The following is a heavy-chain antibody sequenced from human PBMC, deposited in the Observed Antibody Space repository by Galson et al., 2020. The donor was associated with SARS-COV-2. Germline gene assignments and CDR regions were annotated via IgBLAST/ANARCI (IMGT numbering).Heavy chain of an antibody. CDR1: GFTFSSYG. V-gene: IGHV3-33*01. D-gene: IGHD6-19*01. CDR2: IWYDGINK. J-gene: IGHJ4*02. CDR3: ARDLAVADPFDY. Sequence: GESLKISCAASGFTFSSYGMHWVRQAPGKGLEWVAVIWYDGINKYYADSVKGRFTISRDNSKNTLYLQMNSLRAEDTAVYYCARDLAVADPFDYWGQGTLVTVSS.